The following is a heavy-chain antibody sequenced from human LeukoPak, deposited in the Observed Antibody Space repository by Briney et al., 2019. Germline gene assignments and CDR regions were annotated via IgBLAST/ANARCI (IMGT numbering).Heavy chain of an antibody. Sequence: GGSLRLSCAASGFTFSSYGMHWVRQAPGKGLEWVAFIRYDGSNKYYADSVKGRFTISRDTSKNTLYLQMDSLRAEDTAVYYCAKDHRVWSGYPSGPFDYWGQGTLVTVSS. V-gene: IGHV3-30*02. CDR1: GFTFSSYG. D-gene: IGHD3-3*01. CDR2: IRYDGSNK. CDR3: AKDHRVWSGYPSGPFDY. J-gene: IGHJ4*02.